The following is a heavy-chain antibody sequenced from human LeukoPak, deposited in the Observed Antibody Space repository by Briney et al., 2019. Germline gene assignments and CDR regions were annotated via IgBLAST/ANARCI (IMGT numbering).Heavy chain of an antibody. CDR3: ARSGYTTRRHAAFDI. CDR1: GGSISYSSYY. J-gene: IGHJ3*02. Sequence: PSETLSLTCTVSGGSISYSSYYWGWIRQPPGKGLEWIESIYYTGSTYYNPSLKSRVTISVDTSKNQFSLKLSSVTAADTAVYYCARSGYTTRRHAAFDIWGQGTMVAVSS. CDR2: IYYTGST. D-gene: IGHD6-13*01. V-gene: IGHV4-39*07.